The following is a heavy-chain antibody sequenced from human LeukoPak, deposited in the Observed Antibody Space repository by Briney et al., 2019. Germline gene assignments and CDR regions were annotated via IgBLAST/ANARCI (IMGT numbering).Heavy chain of an antibody. V-gene: IGHV3-23*01. CDR2: ISGSGGST. D-gene: IGHD6-13*01. Sequence: GGSLRLSCAASGFTFSSYAMSWVRQAPGKGLEWVSAISGSGGSTYYADSVKGRFTISRDNSKNTLYLQMNSLRAEDTAVYYCAKGSSSWPRVSGLDYWGQGTLVTVSS. CDR3: AKGSSSWPRVSGLDY. CDR1: GFTFSSYA. J-gene: IGHJ4*02.